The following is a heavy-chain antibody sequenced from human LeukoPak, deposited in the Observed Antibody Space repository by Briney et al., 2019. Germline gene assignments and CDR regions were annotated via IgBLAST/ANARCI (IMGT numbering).Heavy chain of an antibody. CDR3: TRERYCSGASCYSDNTYFDS. CDR1: RFTFNRYA. D-gene: IGHD2-2*01. Sequence: GGCLRLSCAASRFTFNRYAMSWVRQAPGKGLEWVSGITGNGGSTYYADSVKGRFTISRDNSKNTLHLQMNSLRAEDTAIYYCTRERYCSGASCYSDNTYFDSWGQGTLVTVSS. V-gene: IGHV3-23*01. J-gene: IGHJ4*02. CDR2: ITGNGGST.